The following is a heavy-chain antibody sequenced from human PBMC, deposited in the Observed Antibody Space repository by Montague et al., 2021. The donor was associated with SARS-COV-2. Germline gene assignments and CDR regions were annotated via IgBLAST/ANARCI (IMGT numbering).Heavy chain of an antibody. D-gene: IGHD1-26*01. Sequence: SRRLSLSASGFTYSSYAVRWVRQAPGKGLEWVASIWNDGSNKYHADSVKGRFTISRDNSNNMLYLQMDSLRAEDAAVYYCVGDPGIPDTFDYWGQGTQVTVSS. CDR2: IWNDGSNK. J-gene: IGHJ4*02. CDR1: GFTYSSYA. CDR3: VGDPGIPDTFDY. V-gene: IGHV3-33*01.